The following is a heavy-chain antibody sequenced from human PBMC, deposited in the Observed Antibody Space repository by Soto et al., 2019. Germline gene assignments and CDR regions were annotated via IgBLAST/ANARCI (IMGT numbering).Heavy chain of an antibody. CDR2: INAGNGNT. CDR3: ARAPGQWLVPADY. CDR1: GYTFTSYA. Sequence: GASVKVSCKASGYTFTSYAMHWVRQAPGQRLEWMGWINAGNGNTKYSQKFQGRVTITRDTSASTAYMELSSLGSEDTAVYYCARAPGQWLVPADYWGQGTLVTV. J-gene: IGHJ4*02. V-gene: IGHV1-3*01. D-gene: IGHD6-19*01.